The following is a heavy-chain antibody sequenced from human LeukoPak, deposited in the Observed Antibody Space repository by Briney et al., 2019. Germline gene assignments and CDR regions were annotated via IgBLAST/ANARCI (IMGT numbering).Heavy chain of an antibody. J-gene: IGHJ6*02. V-gene: IGHV3-23*01. CDR2: ISGSGGST. Sequence: GGSLRLSCEASGFTFGGSAMSWVRQAPGKGLEWVSAISGSGGSTYYADSVKGRFTISRDNSKNTLYLQMNSLRAEDTAVYYCAKEGCSSTSCLHLYYYYGMDVWGQGTTVTVSS. D-gene: IGHD2-2*01. CDR1: GFTFGGSA. CDR3: AKEGCSSTSCLHLYYYYGMDV.